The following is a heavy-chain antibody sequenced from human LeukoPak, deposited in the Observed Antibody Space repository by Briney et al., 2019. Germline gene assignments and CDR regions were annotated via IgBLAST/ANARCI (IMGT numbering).Heavy chain of an antibody. CDR1: GFTVSNSY. CDR2: IFADGGT. V-gene: IGHV3-66*01. D-gene: IGHD3-22*01. Sequence: GGSLRLSCAASGFTVSNSYMTCVRQAPGKGLEWVSIIFADGGTYYADSLKGRFTISRDISKNTVFLQMNSLRAEDTAVYYCATGYSYGLDYYDSSGRDYYFDYWGQGTLVTVSS. J-gene: IGHJ4*02. CDR3: ATGYSYGLDYYDSSGRDYYFDY.